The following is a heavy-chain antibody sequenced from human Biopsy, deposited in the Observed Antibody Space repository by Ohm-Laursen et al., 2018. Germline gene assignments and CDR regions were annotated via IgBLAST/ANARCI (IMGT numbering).Heavy chain of an antibody. CDR3: ARGSSYGYDFDY. Sequence: SDTLSLTCTVSDGSINSYSWSWIRQPPGKGLEWIGYIYYSGSINYNPSLKSRVTISLDTSKNQFSLKLSSVTAADTAVYFCARGSSYGYDFDYWGQGTLVAVSS. CDR2: IYYSGSI. D-gene: IGHD5-18*01. J-gene: IGHJ4*02. V-gene: IGHV4-59*07. CDR1: DGSINSYS.